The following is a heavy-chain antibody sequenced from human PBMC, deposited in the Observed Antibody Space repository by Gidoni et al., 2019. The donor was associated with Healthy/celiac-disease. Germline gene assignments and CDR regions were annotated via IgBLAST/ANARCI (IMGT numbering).Heavy chain of an antibody. D-gene: IGHD3-22*01. Sequence: QVQLQVSGPGLVKPSETLSLPCTVSGGSLSSYSWSWIRQPAGKGLEWIGRIYTSGSTNYNPSLKSRVTMSVDTSKDQFSLKLSSVTDADTAVYYCARDRDYYDKEEMVFDIWGQGTMVTVSS. J-gene: IGHJ3*02. V-gene: IGHV4-4*07. CDR1: GGSLSSYS. CDR3: ARDRDYYDKEEMVFDI. CDR2: IYTSGST.